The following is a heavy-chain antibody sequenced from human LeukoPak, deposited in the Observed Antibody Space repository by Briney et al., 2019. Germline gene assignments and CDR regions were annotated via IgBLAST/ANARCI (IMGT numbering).Heavy chain of an antibody. CDR3: ARVQGGGFRTADF. CDR2: ILEDGSHQ. V-gene: IGHV3-30*03. J-gene: IGHJ4*02. D-gene: IGHD1-14*01. CDR1: GFTFSNYM. Sequence: PGGSLRLSCAASGFTFSNYMMHWVRQAPGKGLDWDAVILEDGSHQYYADSVKGRFTISRDNSKNTLSLQMNTLRDEDTAMYYCARVQGGGFRTADFWGPGTLVTVST.